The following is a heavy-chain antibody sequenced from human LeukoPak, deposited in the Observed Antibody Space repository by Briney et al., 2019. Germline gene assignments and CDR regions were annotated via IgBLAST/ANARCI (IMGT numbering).Heavy chain of an antibody. CDR2: IWYDGSNK. Sequence: GRSLRLSCAGSGFTFGGYGMHWVRQAPGKGLEWVAVIWYDGSNKYYADSVKGRFTISRDNSKNTLYLQMNSLRAEDTAVYYCAREASYCSSTSCLFDYWGQGTLVTVSS. J-gene: IGHJ4*02. CDR3: AREASYCSSTSCLFDY. D-gene: IGHD2-2*01. CDR1: GFTFGGYG. V-gene: IGHV3-33*01.